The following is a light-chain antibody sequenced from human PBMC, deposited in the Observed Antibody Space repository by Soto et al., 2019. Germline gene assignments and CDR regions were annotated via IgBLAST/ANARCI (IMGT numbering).Light chain of an antibody. J-gene: IGKJ5*01. V-gene: IGKV2-28*01. CDR3: MQALQTPT. CDR2: LGS. Sequence: DVVLTQSPLSLPVTPGEPASFSCRSSQSLLHSNGYNYLDWYLQKPGQSPQLLIYLGSNRASGVTDRFSGSGSGTDFTLKISRVEAKDVGVYYCMQALQTPTFGQGARLEIK. CDR1: QSLLHSNGYNY.